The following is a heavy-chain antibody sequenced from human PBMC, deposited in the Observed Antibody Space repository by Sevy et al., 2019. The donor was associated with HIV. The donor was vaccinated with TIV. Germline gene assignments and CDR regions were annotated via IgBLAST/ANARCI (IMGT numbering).Heavy chain of an antibody. CDR1: GFNFNKYG. Sequence: GGSLRLSCAASGFNFNKYGMRWVRQAQGKGLEYVASIKGDGSEKYYMDSVKGRFTISRDNAENSVYLQMNSLRAEDTAVYHCVRAGAFGTYDSWGQGTLVTVSS. D-gene: IGHD3-10*01. J-gene: IGHJ4*02. V-gene: IGHV3-7*01. CDR2: IKGDGSEK. CDR3: VRAGAFGTYDS.